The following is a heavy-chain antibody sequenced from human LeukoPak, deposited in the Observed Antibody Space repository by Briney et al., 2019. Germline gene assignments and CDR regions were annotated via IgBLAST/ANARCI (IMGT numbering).Heavy chain of an antibody. CDR3: ARVRSSATANWFDP. V-gene: IGHV4-59*01. Sequence: SETLSLTCTVSGGPISSYYWSWIRQPPGKGLEWIGYIYYSGSTNYNPSLKSRVTISVDTSKNQFSLKLSSVTAADTAVYYCARVRSSATANWFDPWGQGTLVTVSS. CDR1: GGPISSYY. J-gene: IGHJ5*02. CDR2: IYYSGST. D-gene: IGHD4-17*01.